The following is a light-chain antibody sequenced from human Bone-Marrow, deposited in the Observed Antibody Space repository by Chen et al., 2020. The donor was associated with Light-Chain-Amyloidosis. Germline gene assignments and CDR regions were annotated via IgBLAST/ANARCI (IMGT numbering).Light chain of an antibody. Sequence: QSALTQPASVSGSPGQSITISCTGTSSDVGGYNYVSWYQQHPGKAPKLMIDDVSNRPSGVSNRFSGSKSSNTASLSISGLQAKDEADYYCSSYTSSSTLGVVFGGGTKLTVL. CDR2: DVS. CDR3: SSYTSSSTLGVV. V-gene: IGLV2-14*01. J-gene: IGLJ2*01. CDR1: SSDVGGYNY.